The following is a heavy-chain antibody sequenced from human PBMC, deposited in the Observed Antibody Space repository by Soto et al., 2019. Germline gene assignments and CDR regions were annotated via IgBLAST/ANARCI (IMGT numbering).Heavy chain of an antibody. CDR1: GYTFTSYA. J-gene: IGHJ1*01. CDR3: ARGGTTYYDFWSGYLGAEYFQH. D-gene: IGHD3-3*01. CDR2: INAGNGNT. V-gene: IGHV1-3*01. Sequence: GASVKVSCKASGYTFTSYAMHWVRQAPGQRLEWMGWINAGNGNTKYSQKFQGRVTITRDTSASTAYMELSSLRSEDTAVYYCARGGTTYYDFWSGYLGAEYFQHWGQGTLVTVSS.